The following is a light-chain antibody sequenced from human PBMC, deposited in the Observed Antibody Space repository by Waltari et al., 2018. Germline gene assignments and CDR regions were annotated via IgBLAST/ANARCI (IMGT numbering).Light chain of an antibody. CDR3: QQYYSIPYT. J-gene: IGKJ2*01. CDR2: LAS. V-gene: IGKV4-1*01. Sequence: DIVMTQSPYSLAVSLGERATINCKSRQSVLYSSDNKNYLAWYQQKPGQPPKLLIYLASTRESGVPDRFSGSGSGTDFTLTISSLQAEDVAVYYCQQYYSIPYTFGQGTKLEIK. CDR1: QSVLYSSDNKNY.